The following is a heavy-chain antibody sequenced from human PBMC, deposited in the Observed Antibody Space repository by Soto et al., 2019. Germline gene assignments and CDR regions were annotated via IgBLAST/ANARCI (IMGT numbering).Heavy chain of an antibody. CDR2: INPNSGCT. CDR3: ARGGRITIFGVVIRGSSGWFDP. Sequence: GASVKVSCKASGYTFTGYYMHWVRQAPGQGLEWMGWINPNSGCTNYAQKFQGRVTMTRDTSISTAYMELSRLRSDDTAVYYGARGGRITIFGVVIRGSSGWFDPWGQGTLVTVSS. CDR1: GYTFTGYY. J-gene: IGHJ5*02. D-gene: IGHD3-3*01. V-gene: IGHV1-2*02.